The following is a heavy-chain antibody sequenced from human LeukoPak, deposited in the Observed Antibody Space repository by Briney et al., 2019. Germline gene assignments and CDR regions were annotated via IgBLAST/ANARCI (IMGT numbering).Heavy chain of an antibody. Sequence: GESLQISCKGSGYSFTSYWISWVRQMPGKGLEWMGRIDPSDSYTNYSPSFQGHVTISADKSISTAYLQWSSLRASDTAMYYCARPPPYYGSSTREWYFDLWGRGTLVTVSS. V-gene: IGHV5-10-1*01. CDR1: GYSFTSYW. CDR2: IDPSDSYT. J-gene: IGHJ2*01. CDR3: ARPPPYYGSSTREWYFDL. D-gene: IGHD3-22*01.